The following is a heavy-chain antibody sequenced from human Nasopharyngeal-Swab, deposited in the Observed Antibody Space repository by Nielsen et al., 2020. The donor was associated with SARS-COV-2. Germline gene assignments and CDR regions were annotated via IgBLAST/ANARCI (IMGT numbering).Heavy chain of an antibody. CDR1: GYTFTSYD. CDR2: MNPNSGNT. J-gene: IGHJ5*02. CDR3: ARSYGDYEDNWFDP. D-gene: IGHD4-17*01. V-gene: IGHV1-8*01. Sequence: ASVKVSCKASGYTFTSYDINWVRQATGQGLEWMGWMNPNSGNTGYAQKFQGRVTMTRNNSISTAYMELSSLRSEDTAVYYCARSYGDYEDNWFDPWGQGTLVTVSS.